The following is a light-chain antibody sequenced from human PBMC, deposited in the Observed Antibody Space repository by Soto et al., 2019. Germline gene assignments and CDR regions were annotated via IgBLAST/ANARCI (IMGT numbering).Light chain of an antibody. CDR3: SSYTTTARL. V-gene: IGLV2-14*01. CDR2: EVS. J-gene: IGLJ3*02. CDR1: SSDIGSNNY. Sequence: QSALTQPASVSGSPGQSITISCTGTSSDIGSNNYVSWFQQRPGKAPTLIIYEVSNRPSGVSNPFSGSKSGNTASLTISGLLPEDDAEYYCSSYTTTARLFGGGTKLTVL.